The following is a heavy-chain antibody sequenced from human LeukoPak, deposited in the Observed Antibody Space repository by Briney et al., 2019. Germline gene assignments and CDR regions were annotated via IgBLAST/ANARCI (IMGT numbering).Heavy chain of an antibody. V-gene: IGHV4-59*12. J-gene: IGHJ4*02. CDR1: GDSISSYF. CDR2: FYNGRP. CDR3: AREGAPVTPGSYFDY. Sequence: SETLSLTCTVSGDSISSYFWNWIRQTPGKGLEWIGFYNGRPNYNPSLKSRVTISVDTSKNQFSLKLNSVTAADTAVYYCAREGAPVTPGSYFDYWGQGTLVTVSS. D-gene: IGHD4-17*01.